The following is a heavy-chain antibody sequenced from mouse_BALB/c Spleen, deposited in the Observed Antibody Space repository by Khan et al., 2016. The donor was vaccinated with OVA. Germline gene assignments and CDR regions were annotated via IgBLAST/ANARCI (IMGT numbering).Heavy chain of an antibody. CDR2: FNPSNGDT. CDR3: TSSGYGSFAY. D-gene: IGHD2-1*01. V-gene: IGHV1S81*02. Sequence: QVQLQQSGAELVKPGASVKLSCKASGFTFPSYYMYWVKQRPGQGLEWIGEFNPSNGDTNFNEKFKSTATLTVDRSSSTAYMQLNSLPSADSAVYYCTSSGYGSFAYWGQGTLVTVSA. CDR1: GFTFPSYY. J-gene: IGHJ3*01.